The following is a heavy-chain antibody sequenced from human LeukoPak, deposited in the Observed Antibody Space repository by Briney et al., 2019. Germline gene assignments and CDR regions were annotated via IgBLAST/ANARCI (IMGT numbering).Heavy chain of an antibody. CDR2: ISYDGSNK. CDR1: GFTFSSYG. D-gene: IGHD5-12*01. J-gene: IGHJ4*02. V-gene: IGHV3-30*18. Sequence: PGGSLRLSCAASGFTFSSYGMHWVRQAPGKGLEWVAVISYDGSNKYYADSVKGRFTISRDNSKNTLYLQMNSLRAEDTAVYYCAKGRGIYSGYDLIDYWGQGTLVTVTS. CDR3: AKGRGIYSGYDLIDY.